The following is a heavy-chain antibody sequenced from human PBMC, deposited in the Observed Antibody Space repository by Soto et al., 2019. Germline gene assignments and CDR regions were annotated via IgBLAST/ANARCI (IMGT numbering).Heavy chain of an antibody. CDR1: GDSIGTYN. V-gene: IGHV4-59*08. J-gene: IGHJ6*02. Sequence: QVQLQASGPGLVKPSDTLSLTCTVSGDSIGTYNWGWIRQPPGKRLEWIGNIYSNGGTSYNPALQSRVTISADTATKQFSLRLSSVTAAAAAVYSCVRQGIGALHGLVDVWGQGTTVTVSS. CDR3: VRQGIGALHGLVDV. D-gene: IGHD1-26*01. CDR2: IYSNGGT.